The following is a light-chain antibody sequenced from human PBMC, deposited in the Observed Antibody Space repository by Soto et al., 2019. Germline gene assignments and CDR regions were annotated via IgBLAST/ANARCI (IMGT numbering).Light chain of an antibody. CDR1: QSVSNSY. J-gene: IGKJ2*01. Sequence: ENVLTQYPGTLSLSPGERGTLFCRASQSVSNSYLAWYQQKPGQAPRLHIYGASSRATGIPDRFSGSGSGTDFTLTISRLEPEDFAVYYCQHYGSSYTFGQGTKLEIK. CDR2: GAS. CDR3: QHYGSSYT. V-gene: IGKV3-20*01.